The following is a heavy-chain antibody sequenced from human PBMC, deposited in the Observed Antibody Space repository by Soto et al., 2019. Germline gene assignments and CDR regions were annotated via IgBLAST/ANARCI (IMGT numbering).Heavy chain of an antibody. CDR2: IYAGGSDI. Sequence: GESLKISCKGSGYSFTTYWIGWVRQMPGKGLEWMGIIYAGGSDIKYSPSFQGQVSISVDRSIDTAYLQWNSLKASDTAMYYCARQVAYRNWNHFDYWGQGTLVTVAS. J-gene: IGHJ4*02. CDR3: ARQVAYRNWNHFDY. D-gene: IGHD1-1*01. CDR1: GYSFTTYW. V-gene: IGHV5-51*01.